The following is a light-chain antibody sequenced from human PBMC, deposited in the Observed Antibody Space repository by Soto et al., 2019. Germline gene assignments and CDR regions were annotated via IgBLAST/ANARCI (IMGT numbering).Light chain of an antibody. CDR2: AAS. CDR1: QGIRNY. V-gene: IGKV1-17*01. J-gene: IGKJ4*01. Sequence: DIQMTQSPSSLSASVGDRVTITCRASQGIRNYLAWYQQKPGIAPKRLIYAASILQSGVPSRFSGSGSGTEFTLTISSLQPEDFATYYCQQHNSKPAFGGGTKVEIK. CDR3: QQHNSKPA.